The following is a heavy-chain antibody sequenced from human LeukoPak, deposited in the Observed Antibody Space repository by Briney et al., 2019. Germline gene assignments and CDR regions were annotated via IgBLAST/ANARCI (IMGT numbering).Heavy chain of an antibody. Sequence: SETLSLTCTVSGGSITSYYWSWIRQPAGKGLEWIGRIYNSGNTNYNSSLKSRVTMSVDTSKNQFSLKLTSVTAAGTAVYYCARDPGEWGQGTLVTVSS. CDR2: IYNSGNT. CDR3: ARDPGE. J-gene: IGHJ4*02. V-gene: IGHV4-4*07. D-gene: IGHD7-27*01. CDR1: GGSITSYY.